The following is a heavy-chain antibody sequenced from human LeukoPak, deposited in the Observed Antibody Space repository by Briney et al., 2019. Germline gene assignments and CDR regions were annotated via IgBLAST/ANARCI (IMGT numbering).Heavy chain of an antibody. CDR1: GFTFRNYY. CDR3: ARDPSWEILSYFDY. V-gene: IGHV3-11*04. D-gene: IGHD1-26*01. J-gene: IGHJ4*02. Sequence: GGSLRLSCAASGFTFRNYYMTWVRQAPGKGLEWVSYISASGDTIYYGDSVRGRFTISRDNAKNSLYLDMNTLKAEDTAVYYCARDPSWEILSYFDYWGQGTLVTVSS. CDR2: ISASGDTI.